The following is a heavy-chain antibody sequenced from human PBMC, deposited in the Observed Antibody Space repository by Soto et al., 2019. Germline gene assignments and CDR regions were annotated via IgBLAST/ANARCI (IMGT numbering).Heavy chain of an antibody. D-gene: IGHD1-20*01. CDR1: GFSLSTGGVG. J-gene: IGHJ4*02. Sequence: QITLKESGPTLVKHTQTLTLTCNFSGFSLSTGGVGVAWVRQPPGKALEWLTLIYWNGETRTSPSLENRLTVTKDASKNQVALTMTNMDPVDTATYYCAHIPPFADYNLDYWGQGIRVTVSS. V-gene: IGHV2-5*01. CDR3: AHIPPFADYNLDY. CDR2: IYWNGET.